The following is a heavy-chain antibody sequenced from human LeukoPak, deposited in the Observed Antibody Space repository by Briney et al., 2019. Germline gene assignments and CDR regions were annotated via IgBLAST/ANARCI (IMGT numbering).Heavy chain of an antibody. CDR2: ISSGGGST. CDR1: GFTFSSYV. J-gene: IGHJ4*02. CDR3: ARRYSSSFDY. V-gene: IGHV3-23*01. Sequence: GGSLSLSCAASGFTFSSYVMSWVRQAPGKGLEWVSTISSGGGSTYYADSVKGRFTISRDNSKNTLFLQMNSLRAEDTAVYYCARRYSSSFDYWGQGTLVTVSS. D-gene: IGHD6-6*01.